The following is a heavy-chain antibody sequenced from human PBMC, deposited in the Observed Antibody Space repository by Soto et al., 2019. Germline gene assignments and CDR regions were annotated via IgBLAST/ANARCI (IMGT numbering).Heavy chain of an antibody. D-gene: IGHD2-15*01. CDR2: ISSSSSTI. V-gene: IGHV3-48*04. J-gene: IGHJ1*01. CDR3: ASHYCSGGSCYSVEYFQH. Sequence: GGSLRLSCAASGFTFSSYSMNWVRQAPGKGLEWVSYISSSSSTIYYADSVKGRFTISRDNAKNSLYLQMNSLRAEDTAVYYCASHYCSGGSCYSVEYFQHWGQGTLVTVSS. CDR1: GFTFSSYS.